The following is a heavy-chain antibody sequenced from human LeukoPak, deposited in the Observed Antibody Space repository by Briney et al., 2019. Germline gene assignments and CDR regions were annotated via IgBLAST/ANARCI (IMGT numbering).Heavy chain of an antibody. CDR1: GYTFTSYD. CDR3: ARSAEHCNNGVCFTDYYMDV. Sequence: GASVKVSCKASGYTFTSYDINWVRQATGQGLEWMGWMNPNSGNTNYAQNFHGRVTMTRDTSITTTYMELNSLTSDDTAVYFCARSAEHCNNGVCFTDYYMDVWGKGTTVTVSS. J-gene: IGHJ6*03. CDR2: MNPNSGNT. D-gene: IGHD2-8*01. V-gene: IGHV1-8*01.